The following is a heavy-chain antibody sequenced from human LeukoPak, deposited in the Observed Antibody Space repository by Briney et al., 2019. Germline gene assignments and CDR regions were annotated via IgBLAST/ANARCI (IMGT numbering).Heavy chain of an antibody. D-gene: IGHD3-10*01. J-gene: IGHJ6*03. CDR1: GGSFSGYY. CDR3: AREYYYGSGSYTQGYYYMDV. Sequence: SETLSLTCAVYGGSFSGYYWSWIRQPPGKGLEWIGEINHSGSTNYNPSLKSRVTISVDTSKNQFSLKLSSVTAADTAVYYCAREYYYGSGSYTQGYYYMDVWGKGTTVTVSS. CDR2: INHSGST. V-gene: IGHV4-34*01.